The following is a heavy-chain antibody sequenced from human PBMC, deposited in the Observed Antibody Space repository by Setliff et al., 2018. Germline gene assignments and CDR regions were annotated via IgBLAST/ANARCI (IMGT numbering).Heavy chain of an antibody. J-gene: IGHJ3*01. CDR3: ARGKGNGSGGYFGYDPFDV. D-gene: IGHD3-22*01. Sequence: GGSLRLSCTASGVMFNSYGMHWVRQAPGKGLEWVAYLRFDGKTQHYADFVKGRFIISRDNFNNTLYLQMKGLGAEDTAHYYCARGKGNGSGGYFGYDPFDVWGQGTLVTVSS. CDR1: GVMFNSYG. CDR2: LRFDGKTQ. V-gene: IGHV3-30*02.